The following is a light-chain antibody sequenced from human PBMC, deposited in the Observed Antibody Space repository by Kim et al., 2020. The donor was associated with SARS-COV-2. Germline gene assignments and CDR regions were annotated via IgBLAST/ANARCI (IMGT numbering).Light chain of an antibody. J-gene: IGKJ3*01. CDR2: KVS. CDR3: MQGTHWPFT. CDR1: QSLAYSDGNIY. V-gene: IGKV2-30*01. Sequence: PASISCRSSQSLAYSDGNIYLNWFHQRQGQSPRRLIYKVSKRDSGVPDRFSGSGSGTDFTLQISRVEAEDVGVYYCMQGTHWPFTFGPGTKVDIK.